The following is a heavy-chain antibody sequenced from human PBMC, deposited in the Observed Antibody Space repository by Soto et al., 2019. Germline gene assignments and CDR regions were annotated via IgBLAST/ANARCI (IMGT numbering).Heavy chain of an antibody. J-gene: IGHJ3*02. V-gene: IGHV3-23*01. CDR1: GFTFSDYA. Sequence: GGSLRLSCTASGFTFSDYAMSWVRQPPGKGLEWVSVISAGGSTYYADSVKGRFTVSRANSKNTLYLQMNSLRAEDTAVYYCARAPPYCSSTSCPGTFDIWGQGTMVTVSS. CDR3: ARAPPYCSSTSCPGTFDI. D-gene: IGHD2-2*01. CDR2: ISAGGST.